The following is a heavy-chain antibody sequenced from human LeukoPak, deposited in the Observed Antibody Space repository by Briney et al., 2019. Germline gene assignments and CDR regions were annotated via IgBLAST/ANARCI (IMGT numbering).Heavy chain of an antibody. D-gene: IGHD6-13*01. CDR3: ARAILSSSWTGFDF. Sequence: GGPLRLSCAACGFTFSSYVVHWVRQAPGKGLEWVAINWFDGGNKYYADSVRGRFTISRDNSKKTLYLQMNSLRAEDTAVYDCARAILSSSWTGFDFWGQGALVTVSS. CDR2: NWFDGGNK. J-gene: IGHJ4*02. V-gene: IGHV3-33*01. CDR1: GFTFSSYV.